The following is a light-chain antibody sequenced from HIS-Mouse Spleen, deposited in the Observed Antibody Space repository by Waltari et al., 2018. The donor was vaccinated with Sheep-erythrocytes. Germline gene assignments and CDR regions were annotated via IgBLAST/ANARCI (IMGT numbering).Light chain of an antibody. CDR1: SSDVGSYNR. J-gene: IGLJ2*01. Sequence: QSALTQPPSVSGSPGQSVTISCTGTSSDVGSYNRVSWYQQPPGTAPKLMFYEVSNRPLGVPDRFSWSKSGNTASLTISGLQAEDEADYYCSLYTSSSTLVFGGGTKLTVL. CDR3: SLYTSSSTLV. V-gene: IGLV2-18*01. CDR2: EVS.